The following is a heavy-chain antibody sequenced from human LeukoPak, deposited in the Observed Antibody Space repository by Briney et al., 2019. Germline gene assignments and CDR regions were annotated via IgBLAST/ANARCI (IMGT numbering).Heavy chain of an antibody. V-gene: IGHV3-30-3*01. CDR2: ISYDGSNK. CDR3: ARASGLRFLEWFVDY. Sequence: GRSLRLSCAASGFTFSSYAMHWVRQAPGEGLEWVAVISYDGSNKYYADSVKGRFTISRDNSKNTLYLQMNSLRAEDTAVYYCARASGLRFLEWFVDYWGQGTLVTVSS. D-gene: IGHD3-3*01. CDR1: GFTFSSYA. J-gene: IGHJ4*02.